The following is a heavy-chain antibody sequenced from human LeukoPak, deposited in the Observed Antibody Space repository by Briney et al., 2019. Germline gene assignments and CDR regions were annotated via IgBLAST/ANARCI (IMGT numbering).Heavy chain of an antibody. CDR2: IIPIFGTA. CDR1: GGTFSSYA. V-gene: IGHV1-69*05. D-gene: IGHD5-24*01. J-gene: IGHJ4*02. Sequence: VASAKVSCKASGGTFSSYAISWVRQAPGQGLEWMGGIIPIFGTANYAQKFQGRVTITTDESTSTAHMELSSLRSEDTAVYYCARGERDGHNDHWGQGTLVTVSS. CDR3: ARGERDGHNDH.